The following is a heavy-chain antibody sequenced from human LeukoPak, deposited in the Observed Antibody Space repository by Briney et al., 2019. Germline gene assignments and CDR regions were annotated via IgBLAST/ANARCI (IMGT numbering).Heavy chain of an antibody. J-gene: IGHJ4*02. CDR2: IYYSGST. V-gene: IGHV4-31*03. D-gene: IGHD5-18*01. CDR3: ARTVDTAMVRFGH. CDR1: GGSISSGNYY. Sequence: SETLSLTCTVSGGSISSGNYYWSWIRQHPAKGLEWIGYIYYSGSTYYNPSLKSRVTISVDTSKNQFSLKLSSVTAADTAVYYCARTVDTAMVRFGHWGQGTLVTVPS.